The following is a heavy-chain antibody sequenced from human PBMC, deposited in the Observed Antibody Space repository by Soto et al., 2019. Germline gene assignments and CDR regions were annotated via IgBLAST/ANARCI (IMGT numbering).Heavy chain of an antibody. J-gene: IGHJ6*02. CDR3: ARPVAGTREYYGMDV. CDR2: INHSGST. V-gene: IGHV4-34*01. Sequence: SETLSLTCAVYGGSFSGYYWSWIRQPPGKGLEWIGEINHSGSTNYSPSLKSRVTISVDTSKNQFSLKLSSVTAADTAVYYCARPVAGTREYYGMDVWGQGTTVTVSS. CDR1: GGSFSGYY. D-gene: IGHD6-19*01.